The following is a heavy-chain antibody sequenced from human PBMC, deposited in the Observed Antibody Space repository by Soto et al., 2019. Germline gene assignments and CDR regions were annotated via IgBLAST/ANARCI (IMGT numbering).Heavy chain of an antibody. CDR2: ISSSTGYT. CDR3: ARDGSGTYYYGMDV. J-gene: IGHJ6*02. Sequence: QVQLVESGGGLVKPGGSLRLSCAASGFTFSDYYMSLVRQAPGKGLEWISYISSSTGYTNYADSVKGRFTISRDNAKNSLYLQMNSLRGDDKAVYYCARDGSGTYYYGMDVWGQGTTVTVSS. D-gene: IGHD3-10*01. CDR1: GFTFSDYY. V-gene: IGHV3-11*05.